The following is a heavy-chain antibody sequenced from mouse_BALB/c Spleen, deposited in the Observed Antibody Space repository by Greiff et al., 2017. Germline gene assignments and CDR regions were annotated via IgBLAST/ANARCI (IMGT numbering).Heavy chain of an antibody. D-gene: IGHD2-1*01. Sequence: EVNVVESGGGLVKPGGSLKLSCAASGFTFSSYAMSWVRQTPEKRLEWVASISSGGSTYYPDSVKGRFTISRDNARNILYLQMSSLRSEDTAMYYCAREGKGNYGFMDYWGQGTSVTVSS. CDR3: AREGKGNYGFMDY. CDR1: GFTFSSYA. J-gene: IGHJ4*01. CDR2: ISSGGST. V-gene: IGHV5-6-5*01.